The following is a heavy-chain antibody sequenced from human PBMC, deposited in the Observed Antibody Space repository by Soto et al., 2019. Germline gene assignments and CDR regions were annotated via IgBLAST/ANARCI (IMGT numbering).Heavy chain of an antibody. Sequence: GESLKISFKGSGYSFAGYWITWVRQKPGEGLEWMGRIDPSDSQTYYSPSFRGHVTISATKSITTVFLQWSSLRASDTAMYYCARQIYDSDTGPNFQYYFDSWGQGTPVTVSS. CDR2: IDPSDSQT. V-gene: IGHV5-10-1*01. CDR1: GYSFAGYW. D-gene: IGHD3-22*01. CDR3: ARQIYDSDTGPNFQYYFDS. J-gene: IGHJ4*02.